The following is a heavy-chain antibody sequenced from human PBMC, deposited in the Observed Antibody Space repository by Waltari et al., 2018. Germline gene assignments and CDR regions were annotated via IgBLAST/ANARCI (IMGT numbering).Heavy chain of an antibody. CDR3: ARGSDFWSGSDLDYYYGMDV. J-gene: IGHJ6*02. CDR2: IIPIFGTA. D-gene: IGHD3-3*01. V-gene: IGHV1-69*13. Sequence: QVQLLQSGAEVKKPGSSVKVSCTASGGTFSSYAISWVRQAPGQGLEWMGGIIPIFGTANYAQKFQGRVTITADESTSTAYMELSSLRSEDTAVYYCARGSDFWSGSDLDYYYGMDVWGQGTTVTVSS. CDR1: GGTFSSYA.